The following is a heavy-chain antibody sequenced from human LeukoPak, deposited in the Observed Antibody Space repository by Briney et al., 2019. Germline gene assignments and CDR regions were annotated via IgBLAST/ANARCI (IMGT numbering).Heavy chain of an antibody. J-gene: IGHJ4*01. CDR2: IRTSGGST. CDR3: AKGISGSYSRGYDY. V-gene: IGHV3-23*01. D-gene: IGHD1-26*01. CDR1: GFTFSSHA. Sequence: GGSLRLSCVASGFTFSSHAMTWVRQAPGKGLEWVSVIRTSGGSTYYADSVKGRFTISRDNSKNTLYLQMNSLRAEDTAAYYCAKGISGSYSRGYDYWGHGTLVIVSS.